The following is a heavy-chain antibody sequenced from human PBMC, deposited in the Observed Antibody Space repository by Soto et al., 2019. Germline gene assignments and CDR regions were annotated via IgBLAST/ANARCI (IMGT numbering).Heavy chain of an antibody. Sequence: QVQLVQSGAEEKKPGASVKVSCKASGYTFSSHGISWVRQAPGQGLEWMGWTSGYNGNTNYAQKLQGRVTMTTDTSTTTAYMELRSLRSDDTAVYYCASRNCSGGGCSRDLWWYFDLWGRGTLVTVSS. CDR1: GYTFSSHG. CDR3: ASRNCSGGGCSRDLWWYFDL. J-gene: IGHJ2*01. D-gene: IGHD2-15*01. CDR2: TSGYNGNT. V-gene: IGHV1-18*01.